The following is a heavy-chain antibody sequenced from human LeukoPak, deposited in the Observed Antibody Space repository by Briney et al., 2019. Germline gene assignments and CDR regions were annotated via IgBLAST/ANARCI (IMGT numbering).Heavy chain of an antibody. V-gene: IGHV1-69*02. J-gene: IGHJ4*02. CDR2: IIPILGIA. Sequence: SVKVSCKASGGTFSSYTISWVRQAPGQGLEWMGRIIPILGIANYAQKFQGRVTITADKSTSTAYMELSSLRSEDTAVYYCASKEKRTYCSSTSCSYFDYWGQGTLVTVSS. CDR3: ASKEKRTYCSSTSCSYFDY. D-gene: IGHD2-2*01. CDR1: GGTFSSYT.